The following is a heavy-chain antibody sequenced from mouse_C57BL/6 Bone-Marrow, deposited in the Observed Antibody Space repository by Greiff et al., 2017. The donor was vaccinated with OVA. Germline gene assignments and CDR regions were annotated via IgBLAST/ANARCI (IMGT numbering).Heavy chain of an antibody. Sequence: EVKVVESGGGLVKPGGSLKLSCAASGFTFSSYAMSWVRQTPEKRLEWVATISDGGSYTYSPDNVKGRFTISRDNARNNLYLQMSHLKSEDTAMYYCAREVRMDYWGQGTSVTVSS. D-gene: IGHD2-2*01. J-gene: IGHJ4*01. CDR3: AREVRMDY. V-gene: IGHV5-4*01. CDR1: GFTFSSYA. CDR2: ISDGGSYT.